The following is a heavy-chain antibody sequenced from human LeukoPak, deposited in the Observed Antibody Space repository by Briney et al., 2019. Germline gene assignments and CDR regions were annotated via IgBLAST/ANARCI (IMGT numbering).Heavy chain of an antibody. V-gene: IGHV4-34*01. J-gene: IGHJ6*02. D-gene: IGHD2-2*01. Sequence: PSETLSLTCAVYGGSFSGYYWSWIRQPPGKGLEWMGEINHSGSPNYNSDLKSRVNISVDTSKNQFSLKLSSVTAADTAVYYCARDQGYHSSTSCYYYYYYGMDVWGQGTTVTVSS. CDR1: GGSFSGYY. CDR2: INHSGSP. CDR3: ARDQGYHSSTSCYYYYYYGMDV.